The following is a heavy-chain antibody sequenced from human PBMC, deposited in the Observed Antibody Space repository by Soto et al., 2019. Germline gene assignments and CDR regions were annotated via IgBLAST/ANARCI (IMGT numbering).Heavy chain of an antibody. V-gene: IGHV1-8*01. Sequence: GASVKVSCKASGYTFTSYDINWVRQATGQGLERMGWMNPNSGNTGYAQKFQGRVTMTRNTSISTAYMELSSLRSEDTAVYYCARYCTNGACYRDAFDIWGQGTMVTVSS. J-gene: IGHJ3*02. CDR2: MNPNSGNT. D-gene: IGHD2-8*01. CDR1: GYTFTSYD. CDR3: ARYCTNGACYRDAFDI.